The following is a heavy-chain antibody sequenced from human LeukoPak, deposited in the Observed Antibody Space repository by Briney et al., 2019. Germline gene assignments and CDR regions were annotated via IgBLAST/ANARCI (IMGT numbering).Heavy chain of an antibody. V-gene: IGHV4-59*01. CDR1: GGSISSYY. CDR2: IYYSGST. D-gene: IGHD3-3*01. Sequence: SETLSLTCTVSGGSISSYYWSWIRQPPGKGLEWIGYIYYSGSTNYNPSLKSRVTISVDTSKNQFSPKLSSVTAADTAVYYCARVFDLNDAFDIWGQGTMVTVSS. CDR3: ARVFDLNDAFDI. J-gene: IGHJ3*02.